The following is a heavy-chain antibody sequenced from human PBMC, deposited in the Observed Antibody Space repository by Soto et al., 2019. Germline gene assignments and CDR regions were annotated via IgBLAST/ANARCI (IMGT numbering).Heavy chain of an antibody. CDR2: IYWDDDK. Sequence: QITLKESGPTLVKPTQPLTLTCTFSGFSLSTSGVGVGWIRQPPGKALEWLALIYWDDDKYYSPSLKSRLAITKDTSKNQVVLTMTNMDPVDTATYYCAHRQPEPPGRWNGPFEPWGQGTLVTVSS. CDR1: GFSLSTSGVG. D-gene: IGHD1-1*01. J-gene: IGHJ5*02. V-gene: IGHV2-5*02. CDR3: AHRQPEPPGRWNGPFEP.